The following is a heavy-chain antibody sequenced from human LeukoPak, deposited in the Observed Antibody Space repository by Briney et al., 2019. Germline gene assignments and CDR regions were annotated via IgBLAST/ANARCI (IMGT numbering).Heavy chain of an antibody. CDR3: ASILKKLGIQHYYYYYYMDV. CDR1: GGSFSGYY. V-gene: IGHV4-34*01. Sequence: SETLSLTCAVYGGSFSGYYWSWIRQPPGKGLEWIGEINHSGSTNYNPSLKSRVTISVDTSKNQFSLKLSSVTAADTAVYYCASILKKLGIQHYYYYYYMDVWGKGTTVTISS. D-gene: IGHD5-18*01. J-gene: IGHJ6*03. CDR2: INHSGST.